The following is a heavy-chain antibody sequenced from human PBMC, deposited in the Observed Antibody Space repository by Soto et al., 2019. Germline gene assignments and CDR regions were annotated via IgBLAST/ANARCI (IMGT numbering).Heavy chain of an antibody. D-gene: IGHD3-9*01. J-gene: IGHJ4*02. CDR1: GGSISSGGYS. Sequence: QLQLQESGSGLVKPSQTLSLTCAVSGGSISSGGYSWSWIRQPPGKGLEWIGYIYHSGSTYYNPSLKSRVTISVDRSKNQFSLKLSSVTAADTAVYYCARVRYILAGYYFDYWGQGTLVTVSS. V-gene: IGHV4-30-2*01. CDR3: ARVRYILAGYYFDY. CDR2: IYHSGST.